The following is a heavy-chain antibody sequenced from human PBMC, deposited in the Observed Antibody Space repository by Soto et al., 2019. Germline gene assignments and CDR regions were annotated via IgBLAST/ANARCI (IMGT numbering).Heavy chain of an antibody. J-gene: IGHJ6*04. V-gene: IGHV4-31*03. CDR2: IYYSGST. CDR1: GGSISSGGYY. Sequence: QVQLQESGPGLVKPSQTLSLTCTVSGGSISSGGYYWSWIRQHPGKGLEWIGYIYYSGSTYYNPSLKSRVTITVDTSKNQFALKLSSVTAADTAVYYCARVPTWSDEPEGMDVWGKGTTVTVSS. CDR3: ARVPTWSDEPEGMDV. D-gene: IGHD1-1*01.